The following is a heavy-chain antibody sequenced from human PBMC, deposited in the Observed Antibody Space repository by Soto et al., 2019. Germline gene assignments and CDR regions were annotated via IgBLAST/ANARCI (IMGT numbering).Heavy chain of an antibody. D-gene: IGHD2-21*02. CDR2: ISAYNGNT. CDR1: GYTFTSYG. CDR3: ASFQAYCGGDCYYGWFEP. V-gene: IGHV1-18*01. J-gene: IGHJ5*02. Sequence: ASVKVSCKASGYTFTSYGISWVRQAPGQGLEWMGWISAYNGNTNYAQKLQGRVTMTTDTSTSTAYMELRSLRSDDTAVYYCASFQAYCGGDCYYGWFEPWGQGTRVTVPS.